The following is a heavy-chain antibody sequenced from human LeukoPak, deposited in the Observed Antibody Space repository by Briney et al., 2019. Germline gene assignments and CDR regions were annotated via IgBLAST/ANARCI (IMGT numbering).Heavy chain of an antibody. V-gene: IGHV3-23*01. CDR2: ISGSGGST. CDR3: AKFSGYSYGNNWFDP. J-gene: IGHJ5*02. CDR1: GFTFSSYA. D-gene: IGHD5-18*01. Sequence: GGSLRLSCAASGFTFSSYAMSWVRQAPGKGLEWVSAISGSGGSTYYADSVKGRFTISRDNSKNTLYLQMNSLRAEDTAVYYCAKFSGYSYGNNWFDPWGQGTLVTVSS.